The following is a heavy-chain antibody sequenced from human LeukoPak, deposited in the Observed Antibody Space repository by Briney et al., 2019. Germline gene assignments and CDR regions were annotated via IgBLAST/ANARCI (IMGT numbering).Heavy chain of an antibody. J-gene: IGHJ3*01. CDR1: GFTFTSSA. CDR2: IVVGSGNT. Sequence: SVKVSCKASGFTFTSSAVQWVRQARGQRLEWIGWIVVGSGNTNYAQKFQERVTITRDMSTSLVYMELSSLRSEDMAVYYCAAEAAYYYDSRDAFDVWGQGTMVTVSS. V-gene: IGHV1-58*01. D-gene: IGHD3-22*01. CDR3: AAEAAYYYDSRDAFDV.